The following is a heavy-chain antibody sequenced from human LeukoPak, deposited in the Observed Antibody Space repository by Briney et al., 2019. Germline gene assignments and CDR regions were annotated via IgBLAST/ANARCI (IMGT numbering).Heavy chain of an antibody. V-gene: IGHV3-23*01. D-gene: IGHD2-15*01. CDR3: AKGRYCSGGSRYSGSPGLLDY. Sequence: GGSLRLSCAASGFTFSSYWMTWVRQAPGKGLEWVSVISGSGGSTSYADSVKGRFTISRDNSMNTLYLQMNSLRAEDTAVYYCAKGRYCSGGSRYSGSPGLLDYWGQGTLVTVSS. J-gene: IGHJ4*02. CDR1: GFTFSSYW. CDR2: ISGSGGST.